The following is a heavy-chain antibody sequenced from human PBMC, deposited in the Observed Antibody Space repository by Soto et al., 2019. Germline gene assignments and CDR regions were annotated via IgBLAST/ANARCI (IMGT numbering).Heavy chain of an antibody. CDR2: IIPLSATT. CDR1: GGTLSNNA. V-gene: IGHV1-69*06. J-gene: IGHJ6*02. Sequence: QVQLVQSGTEVKKPGSSVKVSCKASGGTLSNNAIRWVRQAPGQGLEWMGGIIPLSATTNYAQKIQGRVKITADRSTSTAYMEVTSLTSEDTAVYYCVRGFDDRGIVVVPAANPWYYGMDVWGQGTTVTVSS. D-gene: IGHD2-2*01. CDR3: VRGFDDRGIVVVPAANPWYYGMDV.